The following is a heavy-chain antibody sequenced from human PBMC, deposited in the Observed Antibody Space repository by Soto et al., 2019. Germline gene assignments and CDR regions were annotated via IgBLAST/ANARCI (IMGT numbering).Heavy chain of an antibody. J-gene: IGHJ6*02. CDR2: IKHSGST. CDR3: ARADVCSTSSYRYYYGMDV. D-gene: IGHD2-2*01. CDR1: GGCFSGYY. Sequence: NPXATLALTYAVCGGCFSGYYGSWIRQPPGKGLEWIGEIKHSGSTNCNPSLKSRVTISVDTSKNQFSLKLSSVTAADTAVYYCARADVCSTSSYRYYYGMDVWGQGTTVTVSS. V-gene: IGHV4-34*01.